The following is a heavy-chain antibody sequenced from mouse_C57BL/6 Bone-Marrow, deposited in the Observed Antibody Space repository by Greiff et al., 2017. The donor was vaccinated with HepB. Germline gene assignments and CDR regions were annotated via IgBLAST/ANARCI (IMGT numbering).Heavy chain of an antibody. Sequence: VQLQQPGAELVKPGASVKLSCKASGYTFTSYWMHWVKQRPGQGLEWIGMIHPNSGSTNYNEKFKSKATLTVDKSSSTAYMQLSSLTSEDSAVYYCARRSNYAYYFDYWGQGTTLTVSS. CDR1: GYTFTSYW. CDR3: ARRSNYAYYFDY. V-gene: IGHV1-64*01. J-gene: IGHJ2*01. D-gene: IGHD2-5*01. CDR2: IHPNSGST.